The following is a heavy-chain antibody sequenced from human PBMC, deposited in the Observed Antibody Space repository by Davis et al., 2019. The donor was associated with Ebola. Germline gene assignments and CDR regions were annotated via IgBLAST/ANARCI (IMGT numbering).Heavy chain of an antibody. V-gene: IGHV3-15*01. J-gene: IGHJ3*02. Sequence: GESLKISCAASGFTFSKAWMTWVRQAPGKGLEWVGRIKSKTDGGTTDYAAPVKGRFTISRDDSKNTVYLQMNSPKTEDTAVYYCTTRTAVTDVHAFDTWGQGTMVTVSP. CDR2: IKSKTDGGTT. D-gene: IGHD6-19*01. CDR1: GFTFSKAW. CDR3: TTRTAVTDVHAFDT.